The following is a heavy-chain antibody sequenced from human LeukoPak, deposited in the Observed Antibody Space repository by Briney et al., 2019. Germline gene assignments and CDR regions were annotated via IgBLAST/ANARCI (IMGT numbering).Heavy chain of an antibody. V-gene: IGHV5-10-1*01. D-gene: IGHD3-22*01. J-gene: IGHJ5*02. CDR3: ARQPDVVVITSNWFDP. Sequence: GEFLKISCKGSGYSFTSYWISWVRQMPGKGLEWMGRIDPSDSYTNYSPSFQGHVTISADKSISTAYLQWSSLKASDTAMYYCARQPDVVVITSNWFDPWGQGTLVTVSS. CDR1: GYSFTSYW. CDR2: IDPSDSYT.